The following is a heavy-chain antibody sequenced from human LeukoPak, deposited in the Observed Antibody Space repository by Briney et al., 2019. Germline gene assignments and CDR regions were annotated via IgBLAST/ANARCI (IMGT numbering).Heavy chain of an antibody. CDR2: VYYSGST. CDR1: GGSISSYY. Sequence: SXTLSLTCTVSGGSISSYYWSWIRQPPGKGLEWIGYVYYSGSTNYNPSLKSRVTISVDTSKNQCSLKLSSVTAADTAVYYCARTYDSSGYYGRAFDIWGQGTMVTVSS. CDR3: ARTYDSSGYYGRAFDI. D-gene: IGHD3-22*01. J-gene: IGHJ3*02. V-gene: IGHV4-59*01.